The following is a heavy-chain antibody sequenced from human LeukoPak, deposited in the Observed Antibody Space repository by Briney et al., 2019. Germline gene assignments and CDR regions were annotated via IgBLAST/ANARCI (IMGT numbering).Heavy chain of an antibody. V-gene: IGHV4-61*08. J-gene: IGHJ6*02. Sequence: SETLSLTCTVSGGSISSGDYYWSWIRQPPGKGLEWIGYIYYSGSTNYNPSLKSRVTISVDTSKNQFSLKLSSVTAADTAVYYCARVGLSGHTMVRGGLPHYYYGMDVWGQGTTVTVSS. D-gene: IGHD3-10*01. CDR3: ARVGLSGHTMVRGGLPHYYYGMDV. CDR1: GGSISSGDYY. CDR2: IYYSGST.